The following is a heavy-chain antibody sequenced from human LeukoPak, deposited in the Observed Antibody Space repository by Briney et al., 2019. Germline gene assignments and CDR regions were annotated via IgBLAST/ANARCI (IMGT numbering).Heavy chain of an antibody. CDR1: GFTFSSYW. D-gene: IGHD3-3*01. Sequence: GGSLRLSCAASGFTFSSYWMNWVRQAPGKGLEWVSAISGSGGSTYYADSVKGRFTISRDNSKNTLYLQMNSLRAEDTAVYYCAKDYDFWSGTFDYWGQGTLVTVSS. CDR3: AKDYDFWSGTFDY. CDR2: ISGSGGST. V-gene: IGHV3-23*01. J-gene: IGHJ4*02.